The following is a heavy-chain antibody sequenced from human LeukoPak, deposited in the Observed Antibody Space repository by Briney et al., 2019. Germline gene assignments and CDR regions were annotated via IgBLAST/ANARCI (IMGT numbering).Heavy chain of an antibody. D-gene: IGHD4-11*01. CDR2: IIPIFGTA. CDR3: AFGVKRGTTVTH. V-gene: IGHV1-69*01. J-gene: IGHJ4*02. Sequence: SVKVPCKASGGTFSSYAISWVRQAPGQGLEWMGGIIPIFGTAHFAQKFQGRVTITANESTSSAYLELSSRRSEDTAVYYCAFGVKRGTTVTHWGQGTRVTVSS. CDR1: GGTFSSYA.